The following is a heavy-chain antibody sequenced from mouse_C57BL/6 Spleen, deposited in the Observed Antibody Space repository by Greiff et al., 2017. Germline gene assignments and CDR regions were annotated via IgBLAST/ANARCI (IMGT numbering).Heavy chain of an antibody. V-gene: IGHV1-9*01. CDR2: ILPGSGST. J-gene: IGHJ3*01. Sequence: QVQLQQSGAELMKPGASVKLSCKATGYTFTGYWIEWVKQRPGHGLEWIGEILPGSGSTNYNEKFKGKATFTAATSSNTAYMRLSSLSTEYSAIYYWARRGYGNYFAYWGQGTLVTVSA. CDR3: ARRGYGNYFAY. D-gene: IGHD2-10*02. CDR1: GYTFTGYW.